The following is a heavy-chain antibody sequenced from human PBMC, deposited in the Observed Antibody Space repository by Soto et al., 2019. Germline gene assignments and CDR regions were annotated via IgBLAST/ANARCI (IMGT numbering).Heavy chain of an antibody. CDR2: IIPIFGTA. CDR1: GGTFSSYA. D-gene: IGHD3-22*01. Sequence: GASVKVSCKASGGTFSSYAISWARQAPGQGLEWMGGIIPIFGTANYAQKFQGRVTITADESTSTAYMELSSLRSEDTAVYYCARSDYYDSSGSLAYWGQGTLVTVSS. J-gene: IGHJ4*02. CDR3: ARSDYYDSSGSLAY. V-gene: IGHV1-69*13.